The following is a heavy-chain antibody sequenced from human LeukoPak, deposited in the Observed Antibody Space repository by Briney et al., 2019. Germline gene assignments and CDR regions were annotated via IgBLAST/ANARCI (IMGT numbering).Heavy chain of an antibody. Sequence: SETLSLTCTVSGGSISSNYWSWIRQPPGKGLEWIGYIYYSGSTNYNPSLKSRVAISVDTSKNQFSLKLSSVTAADTAVYYCAIARGVVVTAGYYYYYGMDVWGQGTTVTVSS. J-gene: IGHJ6*02. CDR1: GGSISSNY. D-gene: IGHD2-21*02. CDR3: AIARGVVVTAGYYYYYGMDV. CDR2: IYYSGST. V-gene: IGHV4-59*01.